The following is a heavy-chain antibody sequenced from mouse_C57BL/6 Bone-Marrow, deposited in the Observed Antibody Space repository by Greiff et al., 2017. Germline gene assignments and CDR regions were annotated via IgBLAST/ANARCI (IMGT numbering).Heavy chain of an antibody. CDR3: AIYYCNLAWFAY. Sequence: QVQLQQPGAELVKPGASVKLSCKASGYTFTSYWMHWVKQRPGQGLEWIGMIHPNSGSTNYNEKFKSKATLTVDKSSSTAYMKLSSLTSEDSAVYYWAIYYCNLAWFAYWGQGTLVTVSA. CDR1: GYTFTSYW. V-gene: IGHV1-64*01. J-gene: IGHJ3*01. CDR2: IHPNSGST. D-gene: IGHD2-1*01.